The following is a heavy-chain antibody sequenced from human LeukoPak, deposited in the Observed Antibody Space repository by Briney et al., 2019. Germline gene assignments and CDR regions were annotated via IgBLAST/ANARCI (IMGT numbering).Heavy chain of an antibody. D-gene: IGHD5-12*01. Sequence: GASVKVSCKASGYASTGYYMHWVRQALGQGLEWMGWINPNSGGTNYAQKFQGRVTMTRDTSISTAYMELSRLRSDDTAVYYCARVLVATPPFDYWGQGTLVTVSS. CDR2: INPNSGGT. CDR1: GYASTGYY. CDR3: ARVLVATPPFDY. J-gene: IGHJ4*02. V-gene: IGHV1-2*02.